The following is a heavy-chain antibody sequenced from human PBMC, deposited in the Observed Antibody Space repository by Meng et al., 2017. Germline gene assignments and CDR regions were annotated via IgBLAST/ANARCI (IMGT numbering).Heavy chain of an antibody. D-gene: IGHD6-19*01. CDR1: GYTFTSYG. Sequence: QGQPARSGVGGKKPWAAVKVSCKASGYTFTSYGISWVRQAPGQGLEWMGWISAYNGNTNYAQKLQGRVTMTTDTSTSTAYMELRSLRSDDTAVYYCARGGIAVAIDYWGQGTLVTVSS. CDR3: ARGGIAVAIDY. V-gene: IGHV1-18*01. CDR2: ISAYNGNT. J-gene: IGHJ4*02.